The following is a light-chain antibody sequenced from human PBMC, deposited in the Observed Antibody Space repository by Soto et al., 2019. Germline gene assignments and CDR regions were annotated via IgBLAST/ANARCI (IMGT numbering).Light chain of an antibody. V-gene: IGKV1-39*01. CDR1: QSIATF. Sequence: DIQMTQSPSSLSASVGDSVTVTCRASQSIATFLNWYQHKPGKAPKLLISGASNLQSGVPSRFSGSGSGTDFTLTINSLHPEDFATYYCQQSYSSLALTFGGGTKLEIK. CDR3: QQSYSSLALT. CDR2: GAS. J-gene: IGKJ4*01.